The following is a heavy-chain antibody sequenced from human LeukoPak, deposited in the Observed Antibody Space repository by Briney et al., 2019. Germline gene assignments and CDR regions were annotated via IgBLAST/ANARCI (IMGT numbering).Heavy chain of an antibody. D-gene: IGHD3-10*01. CDR3: ARQVVRGIHDY. V-gene: IGHV4-30-2*01. CDR2: IYQSGST. CDR1: GGSISSGDYY. J-gene: IGHJ4*02. Sequence: SETLSLTCTVSGGSISSGDYYWSWIRQPPGKGLEWIGYIYQSGSTYYNPSLKSRVTISVDRSKNQFSLKLSSVTAADTAVYYCARQVVRGIHDYWGQGTLVTVSS.